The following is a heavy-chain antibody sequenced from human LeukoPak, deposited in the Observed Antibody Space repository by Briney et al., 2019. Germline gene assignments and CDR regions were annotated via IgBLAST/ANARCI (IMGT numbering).Heavy chain of an antibody. CDR2: ISSSSSNI. V-gene: IGHV3-21*01. CDR3: AKVHDLGGSNKPFDY. J-gene: IGHJ4*02. Sequence: PGGSLRLTCAVSGFTFSSYSMNWVRQAPGKGLEWVSSISSSSSNIYYADSLKGRFTISRDNAKNSLYLQMNSLRAEDTAVYYCAKVHDLGGSNKPFDYWGQGTLVTVSS. D-gene: IGHD2-15*01. CDR1: GFTFSSYS.